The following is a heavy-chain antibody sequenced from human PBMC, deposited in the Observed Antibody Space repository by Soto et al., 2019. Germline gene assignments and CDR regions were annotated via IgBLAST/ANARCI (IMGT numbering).Heavy chain of an antibody. Sequence: ASVKVSCKASGYTFTSYGISWVRQAPGQGLEWMGWISAYNGNTNYAQKLQGRVTMTTDTSTSTAYMELRSLRSDDTAVYYCATVLTGTPPPYNWFDPWGQGTLVTVSS. J-gene: IGHJ5*02. CDR3: ATVLTGTPPPYNWFDP. V-gene: IGHV1-18*04. D-gene: IGHD7-27*01. CDR1: GYTFTSYG. CDR2: ISAYNGNT.